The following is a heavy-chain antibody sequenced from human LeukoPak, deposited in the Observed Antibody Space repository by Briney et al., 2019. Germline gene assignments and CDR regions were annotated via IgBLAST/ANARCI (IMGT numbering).Heavy chain of an antibody. CDR2: IRQDGGAT. J-gene: IGHJ4*02. Sequence: GGSLRLSGAASGFTFTDYWMTWVRQAPGQGLEWMANIRQDGGATYYGGSVKGRFTISRDNAKSSLFLQMDSLRAEDTAVYYCATSKDTAGGPYWGRGTLATVSS. V-gene: IGHV3-7*01. D-gene: IGHD5-18*01. CDR1: GFTFTDYW. CDR3: ATSKDTAGGPY.